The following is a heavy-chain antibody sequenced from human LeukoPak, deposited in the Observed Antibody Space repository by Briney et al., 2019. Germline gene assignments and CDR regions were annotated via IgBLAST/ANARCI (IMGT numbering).Heavy chain of an antibody. D-gene: IGHD5-12*01. Sequence: SETLSLTCTVSGGSISSGSYYWSWIRQPAGKGLEWIGRIYTSGSTNYNPSLKSRVTISVDTSKNQFSLKLSSVTAADTAVYYCARGESSPTDKRGYSGYGPGAFDIWGQGTMVTVSS. CDR1: GGSISSGSYY. CDR2: IYTSGST. J-gene: IGHJ3*02. CDR3: ARGESSPTDKRGYSGYGPGAFDI. V-gene: IGHV4-61*02.